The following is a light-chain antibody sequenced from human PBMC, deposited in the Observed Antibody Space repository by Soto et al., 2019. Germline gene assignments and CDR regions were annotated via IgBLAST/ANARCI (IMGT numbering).Light chain of an antibody. J-gene: IGKJ4*01. CDR3: QQYNNWPLT. CDR2: GAS. V-gene: IGKV3-15*01. CDR1: QSVSSD. Sequence: EIVLTQSPATLSVSPGERATLSCRASQSVSSDLAWYQQKPGQAPRLLIYGASTRATGIPARFSGSGSGTEFTLTISSLQSEDFAVYSCQQYNNWPLTFGGGTNVDIK.